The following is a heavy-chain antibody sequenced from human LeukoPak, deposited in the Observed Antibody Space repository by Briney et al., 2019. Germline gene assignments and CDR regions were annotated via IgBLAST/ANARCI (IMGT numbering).Heavy chain of an antibody. Sequence: SVKVSFKASGGTFSSYAISWGRQAPGEGVEGMGRIIPIFGTENYSQKFEGRVKITKDESTNTAYMELSSLRSEDTAMYYCASPRNGYYYYFDYWGQGTLVTVSS. D-gene: IGHD3-22*01. CDR2: IIPIFGTE. V-gene: IGHV1-69*05. J-gene: IGHJ4*02. CDR1: GGTFSSYA. CDR3: ASPRNGYYYYFDY.